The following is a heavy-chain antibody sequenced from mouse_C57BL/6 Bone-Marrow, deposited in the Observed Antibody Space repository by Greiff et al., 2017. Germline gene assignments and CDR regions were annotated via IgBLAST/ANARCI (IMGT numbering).Heavy chain of an antibody. CDR1: GYTFTSYW. CDR3: ARVYFEDYYAMDD. V-gene: IGHV1-50*01. Sequence: QVQLQQPGAELVKPGASVKLSCKASGYTFTSYWMQWVKQRPGQGLEWIGEIDPSDSYTNYNQKFKGKATLTVDTSSSTAYMQLSSLTSEDSAVYYCARVYFEDYYAMDDWGQGTSVTVSS. D-gene: IGHD2-4*01. J-gene: IGHJ4*01. CDR2: IDPSDSYT.